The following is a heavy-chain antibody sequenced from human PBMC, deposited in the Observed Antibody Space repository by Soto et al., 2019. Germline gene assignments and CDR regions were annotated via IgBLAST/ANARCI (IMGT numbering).Heavy chain of an antibody. J-gene: IGHJ6*02. Sequence: KTVGSLRLSCISSGFTFRTYTMNWVRQAPGKGLEWVSGIRGFSPYTFYAESVKGRFTISRDNAKNSLYLQMNSLRAEDTAVYYCARDRGYDAHDYYYNAMDVWGQGTTVTVSS. CDR1: GFTFRTYT. D-gene: IGHD3-10*01. CDR3: ARDRGYDAHDYYYNAMDV. V-gene: IGHV3-21*01. CDR2: IRGFSPYT.